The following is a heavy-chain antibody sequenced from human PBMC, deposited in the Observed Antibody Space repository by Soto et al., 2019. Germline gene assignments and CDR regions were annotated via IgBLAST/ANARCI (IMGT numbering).Heavy chain of an antibody. V-gene: IGHV2-5*02. J-gene: IGHJ5*02. CDR2: IYWDDNK. CDR3: AHRLEVRGVSTHWFDP. CDR1: GFSLSTSGVG. D-gene: IGHD3-10*01. Sequence: QITLKESGPALVKPTQTLTLTCTFSGFSLSTSGVGAGWIRQPPGKALEWLALIYWDDNKGYSPSLKSRLTITQDTSKNQVVLTMTNMDPVDTATYYCAHRLEVRGVSTHWFDPWGQGTLVTVSS.